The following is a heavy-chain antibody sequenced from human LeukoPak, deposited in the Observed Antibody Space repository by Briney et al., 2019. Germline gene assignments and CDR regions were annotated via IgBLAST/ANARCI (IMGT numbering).Heavy chain of an antibody. Sequence: GRSLRLSCAASGFTFSSYAMHWVRQAPGKGLEWVAVISYDGSNKYYADSVKGRFTISRDNSKNTLYLQMNSLRAEDTAVYYCARDFGVYHLEYYFDYWGQGTLVTVSS. V-gene: IGHV3-30*04. CDR2: ISYDGSNK. J-gene: IGHJ4*02. CDR1: GFTFSSYA. CDR3: ARDFGVYHLEYYFDY. D-gene: IGHD2-2*02.